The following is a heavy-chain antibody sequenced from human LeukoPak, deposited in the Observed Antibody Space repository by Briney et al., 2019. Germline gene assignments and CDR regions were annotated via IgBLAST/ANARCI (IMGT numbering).Heavy chain of an antibody. CDR2: IYYSGST. CDR1: GGSISSSSYY. V-gene: IGHV4-39*07. Sequence: SETLSLTCTVSGGSISSSSYYWGWIRQPPGKGLEWIGSIYYSGSTYYNPSLKSRVTISVDTSKNQFSLKLSSVTAADTAVYYCATYYYDSSGYYYPTVYFDYWGQGILVTVSS. CDR3: ATYYYDSSGYYYPTVYFDY. D-gene: IGHD3-22*01. J-gene: IGHJ4*02.